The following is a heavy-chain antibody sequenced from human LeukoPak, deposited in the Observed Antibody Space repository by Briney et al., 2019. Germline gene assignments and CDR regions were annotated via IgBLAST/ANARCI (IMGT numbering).Heavy chain of an antibody. Sequence: SVKVSCKTSGYSFTSYGVTWVRQAPGPGLEWMGWIGGYTGHTNYVQKFQGRVTMTTDTSASTAYMELRSLTSDDTAVYYCARDGSCSGGSCAMDGWFDPWGQGTLVTVSS. V-gene: IGHV1-18*01. J-gene: IGHJ5*02. CDR1: GYSFTSYG. CDR3: ARDGSCSGGSCAMDGWFDP. CDR2: IGGYTGHT. D-gene: IGHD2-15*01.